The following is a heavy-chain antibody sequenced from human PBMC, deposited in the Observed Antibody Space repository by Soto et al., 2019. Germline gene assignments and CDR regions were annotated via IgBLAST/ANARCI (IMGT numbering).Heavy chain of an antibody. CDR2: IYYSGST. Sequence: SETLSLTCTVSGGSISSSSYYWGWIRQHPGKGLEWIGYIYYSGSTYYNPSLKSRVTISVDTSKNQFSLKLSSVTAADTAVYYCARDQAGEFDYWGQGTLVTVSS. CDR3: ARDQAGEFDY. V-gene: IGHV4-31*03. D-gene: IGHD3-10*01. CDR1: GGSISSSSYY. J-gene: IGHJ4*02.